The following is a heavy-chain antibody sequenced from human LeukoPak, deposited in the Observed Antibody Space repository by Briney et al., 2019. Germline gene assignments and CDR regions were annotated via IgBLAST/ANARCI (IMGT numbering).Heavy chain of an antibody. J-gene: IGHJ5*02. Sequence: GGSLRFSCAASGFTFSSYWMSWVRQAPGKGLEWVANIKQDGSEKYYVDSVKGRFTISRDNAKNSLYLQMNSLRAEDTAVYYCASPTYYYDSSPENWFDPWGQGTLVTVSS. D-gene: IGHD3-22*01. CDR3: ASPTYYYDSSPENWFDP. CDR2: IKQDGSEK. V-gene: IGHV3-7*01. CDR1: GFTFSSYW.